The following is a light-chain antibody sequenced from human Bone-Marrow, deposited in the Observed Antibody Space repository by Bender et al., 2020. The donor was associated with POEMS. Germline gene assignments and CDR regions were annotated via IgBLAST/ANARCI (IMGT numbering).Light chain of an antibody. Sequence: QSALTQPASVSGSRGQSITISCTGTSNDVGGYKHVSWYLHHSGKPPQVVIYDLNRPPSCVYQCSAGTKGNTTSSPTIGMHAAEEGADYCCSYNGAGTPLVFGGGTKLTVL. CDR2: DLN. CDR1: SNDVGGYKH. CDR3: SYNGAGTPLV. J-gene: IGLJ3*02. V-gene: IGLV2-14*01.